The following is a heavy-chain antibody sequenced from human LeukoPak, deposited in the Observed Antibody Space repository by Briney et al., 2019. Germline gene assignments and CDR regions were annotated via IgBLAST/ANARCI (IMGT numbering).Heavy chain of an antibody. CDR1: GFTFSGSV. J-gene: IGHJ4*02. CDR3: TRLWGDCGGDCYSHDF. D-gene: IGHD2-21*02. Sequence: GGPLRLSCVASGFTFSGSVMHWVRQASGKGLDRVGRIRSKADSYATAYAASVKGRFTISRDDSKNTAYLQMNSLRTEDTAVYYCTRLWGDCGGDCYSHDFWGQGALVTVSS. V-gene: IGHV3-73*01. CDR2: IRSKADSYAT.